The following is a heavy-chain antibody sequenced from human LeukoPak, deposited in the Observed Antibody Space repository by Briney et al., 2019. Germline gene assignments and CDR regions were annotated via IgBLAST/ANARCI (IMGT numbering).Heavy chain of an antibody. CDR3: ARAMVVGGNYQGDYYNMDV. D-gene: IGHD4-23*01. Sequence: QSGGSLRLSCAASGFTFSSHAMHWVRQAPGEGLEWVALISYEGSTKYYPDSVRGRFTISRDNSKNTLYPQINSLRAEDTAVYYCARAMVVGGNYQGDYYNMDVWGQGTTVTVSS. CDR1: GFTFSSHA. J-gene: IGHJ6*02. CDR2: ISYEGSTK. V-gene: IGHV3-30-3*01.